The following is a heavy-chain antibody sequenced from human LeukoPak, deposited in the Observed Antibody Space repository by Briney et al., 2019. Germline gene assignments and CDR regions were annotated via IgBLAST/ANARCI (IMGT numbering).Heavy chain of an antibody. CDR2: IYYSGST. Sequence: PSETLSLTCTVSGGSISSYYWSWIRQPPGKGLEWIGYIYYSGSTNYNPSLKSRVTISVDTSKNQFSLKLSSVTAADTAVYYCARELLGYYYDSSGYPTPDDAFDIWGQGTMVTVSS. CDR3: ARELLGYYYDSSGYPTPDDAFDI. CDR1: GGSISSYY. V-gene: IGHV4-59*01. D-gene: IGHD3-22*01. J-gene: IGHJ3*02.